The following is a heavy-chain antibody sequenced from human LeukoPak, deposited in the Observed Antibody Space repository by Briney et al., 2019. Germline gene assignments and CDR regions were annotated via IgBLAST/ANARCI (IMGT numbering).Heavy chain of an antibody. Sequence: PGGSLRLSCAASGFTFSSYAMSWVRQAPGKGLEWVSAISGSGGSTYYADSVKGRFTISRDNSKNTLYLQMNSLRAEDTAVYYCARDSGSWYGEGAFDIWGQGTMVTVSS. J-gene: IGHJ3*02. V-gene: IGHV3-23*01. CDR2: ISGSGGST. CDR1: GFTFSSYA. CDR3: ARDSGSWYGEGAFDI. D-gene: IGHD6-13*01.